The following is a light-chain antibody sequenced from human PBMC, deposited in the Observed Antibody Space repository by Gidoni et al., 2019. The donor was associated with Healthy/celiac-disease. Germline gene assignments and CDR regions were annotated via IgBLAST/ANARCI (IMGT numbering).Light chain of an antibody. Sequence: DIQMTQSPSTLYASVGDRVTITCRASQSISSWLAWYQQKPGKAPKLLIYKASSLESGVPSRFRGSGSGTEFTLTISSLQPDDVATYYCQQYNSYSQPFGQGTKVEIK. J-gene: IGKJ1*01. V-gene: IGKV1-5*03. CDR3: QQYNSYSQP. CDR2: KAS. CDR1: QSISSW.